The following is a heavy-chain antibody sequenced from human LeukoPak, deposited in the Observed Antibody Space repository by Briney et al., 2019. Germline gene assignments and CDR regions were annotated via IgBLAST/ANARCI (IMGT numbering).Heavy chain of an antibody. CDR1: GFTFSSYA. D-gene: IGHD6-19*01. CDR3: AKDLSSGWSNFDY. Sequence: GGSLRLSCAASGFTFSSYAMSWVRQAPGKGLEWVSAISGSGGSTYYADSVKGRFTISSDNSKNTLYLQMNSLRAEDTAVYYCAKDLSSGWSNFDYWGQGTLVTVSS. J-gene: IGHJ4*02. CDR2: ISGSGGST. V-gene: IGHV3-23*01.